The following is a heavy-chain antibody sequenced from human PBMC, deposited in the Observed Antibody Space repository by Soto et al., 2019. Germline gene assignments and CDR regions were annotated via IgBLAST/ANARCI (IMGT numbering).Heavy chain of an antibody. J-gene: IGHJ3*02. Sequence: DPGPGKPSETLSLTGAVSAYSISSGYYWGCIRHPQQEGRDRVGSIYHSGSTYYNPSLKSRVTISVDTSKNQFSLKLSSVTAADTAVYYCAREAEHYYASSGYRGAFAIWGQGTTVTVS. V-gene: IGHV4-38-2*01. CDR2: IYHSGST. D-gene: IGHD3-22*01. CDR1: AYSISSGYY. CDR3: AREAEHYYASSGYRGAFAI.